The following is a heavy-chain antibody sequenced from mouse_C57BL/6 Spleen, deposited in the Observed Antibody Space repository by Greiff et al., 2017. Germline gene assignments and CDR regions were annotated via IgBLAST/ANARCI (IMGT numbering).Heavy chain of an antibody. D-gene: IGHD1-1*01. Sequence: QVQLQQSGPELVQPGASVKISCKASGYAFSSSWMNWVKQRPGKGLEWIGRIYPGDGDTNYNGKFKGKATLTADKSSSTAYMQLSSLTSEDSAVYFCAREGSSWFAYWGQGTLVTVSA. CDR2: IYPGDGDT. J-gene: IGHJ3*01. CDR1: GYAFSSSW. V-gene: IGHV1-82*01. CDR3: AREGSSWFAY.